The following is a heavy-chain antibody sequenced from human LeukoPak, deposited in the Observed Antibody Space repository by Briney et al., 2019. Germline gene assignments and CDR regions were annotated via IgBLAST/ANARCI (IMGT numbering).Heavy chain of an antibody. V-gene: IGHV4-59*01. J-gene: IGHJ6*03. CDR2: IYRSGYT. CDR1: GGSISSYY. Sequence: SETLSLTCTVSGGSISSYYWSWIRQPPGKRLEWIGSIYRSGYTYYNPSLKSRVTISVDTSKNQFSLKLSSVTAADTAVYYCARVEEGYGSGRRENYYYYYMDVWGKGTTVTISS. D-gene: IGHD3-10*01. CDR3: ARVEEGYGSGRRENYYYYYMDV.